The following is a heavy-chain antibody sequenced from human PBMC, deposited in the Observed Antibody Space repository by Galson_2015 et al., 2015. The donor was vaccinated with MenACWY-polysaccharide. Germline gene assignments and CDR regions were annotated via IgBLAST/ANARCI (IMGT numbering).Heavy chain of an antibody. Sequence: SLRLSCAASGFTFSNYFMTWVRQAPGKGLEWVSTVTSSGDATYYADSVKGRFTISRDNSRNTLYLQMNSLRAEDTAVYYCSRYCSGIRCYSGLDYWGQGTLVTVSP. CDR3: SRYCSGIRCYSGLDY. CDR1: GFTFSNYF. CDR2: VTSSGDAT. D-gene: IGHD2-15*01. J-gene: IGHJ4*02. V-gene: IGHV3-23*01.